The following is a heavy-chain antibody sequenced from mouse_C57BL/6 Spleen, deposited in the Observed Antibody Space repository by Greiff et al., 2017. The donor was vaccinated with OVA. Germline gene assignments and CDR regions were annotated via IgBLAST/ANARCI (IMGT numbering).Heavy chain of an antibody. CDR1: GFTFSSYA. Sequence: EVHLVESGEGLVKPGGSLKLSCAASGFTFSSYAMSWVRQTPEKRLEWVAYISSGGDYIYYADTVKGRFTISRDNARNTLYLQMSSLKSEDTAMYYCTRDPELGYWYFDVWGTGTTVTVSS. CDR3: TRDPELGYWYFDV. D-gene: IGHD4-1*01. CDR2: ISSGGDYI. V-gene: IGHV5-9-1*02. J-gene: IGHJ1*03.